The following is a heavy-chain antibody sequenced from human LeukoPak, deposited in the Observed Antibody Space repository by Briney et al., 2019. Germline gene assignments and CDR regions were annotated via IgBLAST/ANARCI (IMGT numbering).Heavy chain of an antibody. CDR3: ARGLGGPDY. CDR2: IPSDGNNI. CDR1: GFTFSSYW. Sequence: GGSLRLSCAASGFTFSSYWMHWVRQAPGKGLVWVSRIPSDGNNIVYADSVKGRFTISRDNAKNTVYLQMNSLRAEDTAVYYCARGLGGPDYWGQGTLVTVSS. V-gene: IGHV3-74*01. D-gene: IGHD2-15*01. J-gene: IGHJ4*02.